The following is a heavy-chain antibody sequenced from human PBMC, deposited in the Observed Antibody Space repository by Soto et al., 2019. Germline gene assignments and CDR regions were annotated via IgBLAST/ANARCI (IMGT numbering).Heavy chain of an antibody. D-gene: IGHD4-17*01. J-gene: IGHJ4*01. CDR2: LYWDDDK. Sequence: QITLKESGPTLVRPAQTLTLTCDFSGFSLSTYHMGVAWIHQPPGKALEWLALLYWDDDKRYSPSLKDRLAISKDTSKNQVVLTITNIDPGDSATYFCAHAGDYDLLTFDHWGPGTLVTVSS. CDR3: AHAGDYDLLTFDH. V-gene: IGHV2-5*02. CDR1: GFSLSTYHMG.